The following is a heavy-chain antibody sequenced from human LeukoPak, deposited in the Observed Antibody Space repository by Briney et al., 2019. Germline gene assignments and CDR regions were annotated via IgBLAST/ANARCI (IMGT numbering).Heavy chain of an antibody. V-gene: IGHV3-23*01. D-gene: IGHD3-22*01. CDR1: GFTFSSYA. CDR3: AKQFYYDSSGYYYHHYYGMDV. J-gene: IGHJ6*02. CDR2: ISGRGGST. Sequence: GGSLRLSCAASGFTFSSYAMSWVRQAPGKGLEWVSAISGRGGSTYYADSVKGRFTISRDNSKNTLYLQMNSLRAEDTAVYYCAKQFYYDSSGYYYHHYYGMDVGGQGTTVTVSS.